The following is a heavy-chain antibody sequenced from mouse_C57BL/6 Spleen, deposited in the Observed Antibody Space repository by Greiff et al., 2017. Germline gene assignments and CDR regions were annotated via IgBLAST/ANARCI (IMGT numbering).Heavy chain of an antibody. Sequence: VQLKESVAELVRPGASVKLSCTASGFTFKNNYMHWVKQRPEQGLEWIGRIDPANGNTKYAPKFQGKATITADTSSNTAYLQLSSLTSEDTAIYYCARGGGYHWYFDVWGTGTTVTVSS. CDR3: ARGGGYHWYFDV. J-gene: IGHJ1*03. CDR1: GFTFKNNY. D-gene: IGHD2-2*01. CDR2: IDPANGNT. V-gene: IGHV14-3*01.